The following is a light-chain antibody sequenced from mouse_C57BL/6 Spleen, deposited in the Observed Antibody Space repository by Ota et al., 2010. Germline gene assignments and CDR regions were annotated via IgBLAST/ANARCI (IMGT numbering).Light chain of an antibody. CDR1: QDVGTA. V-gene: IGKV6-23*01. CDR3: QQXSSYLT. J-gene: IGKJ5*01. CDR2: WAS. Sequence: DIVMTQSHKFMSTSVGDRVSITCKASQDVGTAVAWYQQKPGQSPKLLIYWASTRHTGVPDRFTGSGSGTDFTLTISNVQSEDLASLYCQQXSSYLTFGLGPAGX.